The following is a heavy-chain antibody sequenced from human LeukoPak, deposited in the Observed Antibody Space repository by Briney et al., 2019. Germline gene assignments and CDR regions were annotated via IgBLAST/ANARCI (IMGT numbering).Heavy chain of an antibody. CDR2: DYCGGNT. D-gene: IGHD3-22*01. J-gene: IGHJ4*02. Sequence: GWIRQPXGXXLEXIGYDYCGGNTNYDPSLKRRVTISVDTSKNQFSLKLSSVTAADTAVYYCARRLLRESVDYWGQGTLVTVSS. CDR3: ARRLLRESVDY. V-gene: IGHV4-59*12.